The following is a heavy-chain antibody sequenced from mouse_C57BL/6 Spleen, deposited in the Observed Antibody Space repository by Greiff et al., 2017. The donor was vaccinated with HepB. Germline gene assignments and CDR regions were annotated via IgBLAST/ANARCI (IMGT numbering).Heavy chain of an antibody. CDR2: IFPGSGST. V-gene: IGHV1-75*01. CDR1: GYTFTDYY. Sequence: QVQLQQSGPELVKPGASVKISCKASGYTFTDYYINWVKQRPGQGLEWIGWIFPGSGSTYYNEKFKGKATLTVDKSSSTAYMLLSSLTSEDSAVYFCAREEAAYYSNYDFAYWGQGTLVTVSA. CDR3: AREEAAYYSNYDFAY. D-gene: IGHD2-5*01. J-gene: IGHJ3*01.